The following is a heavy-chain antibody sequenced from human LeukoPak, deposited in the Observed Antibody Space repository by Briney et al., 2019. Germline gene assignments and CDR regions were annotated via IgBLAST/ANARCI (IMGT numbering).Heavy chain of an antibody. J-gene: IGHJ5*02. CDR3: ARGPTTEYYDFWSGYSYRNWFDP. D-gene: IGHD3-3*01. CDR2: MNPNSGNT. V-gene: IGHV1-8*01. Sequence: ASVKVSCKASGYTFTSYDINWVRQATGQGPEWMGWMNPNSGNTGYAQKFQGRVTITRNTAVSTAYMELSSLRSEDTAVYYCARGPTTEYYDFWSGYSYRNWFDPWGQGTLVTVSS. CDR1: GYTFTSYD.